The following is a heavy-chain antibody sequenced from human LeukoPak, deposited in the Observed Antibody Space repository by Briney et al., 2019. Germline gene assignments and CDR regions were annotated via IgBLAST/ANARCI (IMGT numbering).Heavy chain of an antibody. J-gene: IGHJ5*02. Sequence: SETLSLTCAVYGGSFSGYYWSWIRQPPGKGLEWIGEINHSGSTNYNPSLKSRVTISVDTSKNQSSLKLSSVTAADTAVYYCARGRGTIFGVVIIKNWFDPWGQGTLVTVSS. V-gene: IGHV4-34*01. D-gene: IGHD3-3*01. CDR3: ARGRGTIFGVVIIKNWFDP. CDR2: INHSGST. CDR1: GGSFSGYY.